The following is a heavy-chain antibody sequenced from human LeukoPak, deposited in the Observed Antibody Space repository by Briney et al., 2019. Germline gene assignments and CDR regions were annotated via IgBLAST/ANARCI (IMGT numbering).Heavy chain of an antibody. CDR1: GFTISSYG. V-gene: IGHV3-30*02. CDR3: AKTYGAPYYFDY. D-gene: IGHD3-10*01. J-gene: IGHJ4*02. CDR2: IRYDGSNK. Sequence: GGSLRLSCAASGFTISSYGMHWVRQAPGKGLEWVAFIRYDGSNKYYADSVKGRFTISRDNSKNTLYLQMNSLRAEDTAVYYCAKTYGAPYYFDYWGQGTLVTVSS.